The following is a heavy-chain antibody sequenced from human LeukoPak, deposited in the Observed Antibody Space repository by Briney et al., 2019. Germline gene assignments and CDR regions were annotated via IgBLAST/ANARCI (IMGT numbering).Heavy chain of an antibody. D-gene: IGHD6-19*01. V-gene: IGHV1-69*04. CDR1: GGSFSSYA. J-gene: IGHJ4*02. CDR2: VIPILDIA. Sequence: GASVKVSCKASGGSFSSYAISWVRQAPGQGLEWLGRVIPILDIANYAQKLQGRITITADRSTATAYMEVTSRRSEDTAVYFCARDVVAGPDPVGGTGSHRYFDGWGQGTLVIV. CDR3: ARDVVAGPDPVGGTGSHRYFDG.